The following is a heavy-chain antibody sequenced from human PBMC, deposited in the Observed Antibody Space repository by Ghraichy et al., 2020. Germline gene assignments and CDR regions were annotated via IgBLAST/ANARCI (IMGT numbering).Heavy chain of an antibody. J-gene: IGHJ4*02. CDR1: GFTFSLYP. D-gene: IGHD2-8*01. V-gene: IGHV3-30*02. CDR2: IRYDGSYK. Sequence: LSLTCAASGFTFSLYPMHWVRQAPGKGLEWVAFIRYDGSYKDYADSGRGRFTVSRDNSKKTLFLQMDSLRAEDTAVYYCARVVNGLLDFWGQGTLVTVSS. CDR3: ARVVNGLLDF.